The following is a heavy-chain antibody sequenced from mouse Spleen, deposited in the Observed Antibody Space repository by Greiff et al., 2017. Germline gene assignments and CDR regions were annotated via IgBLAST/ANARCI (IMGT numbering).Heavy chain of an antibody. V-gene: IGHV3-1*01. Sequence: EVQGVESGPGMVKPSQSLSLTCTVTGYSITSGYDWHWIRHFPGNKLEWMGYISYSGSTNYNPSLKSRISITHDTSKNHFFLKLNSVTTEDTATYYCARDGGLLHYYAMDYWGQGTSVTVSS. D-gene: IGHD1-1*01. CDR3: ARDGGLLHYYAMDY. CDR2: ISYSGST. J-gene: IGHJ4*01. CDR1: GYSITSGYD.